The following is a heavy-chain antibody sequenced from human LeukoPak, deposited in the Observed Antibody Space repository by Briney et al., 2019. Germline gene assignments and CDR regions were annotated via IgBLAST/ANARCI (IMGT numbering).Heavy chain of an antibody. CDR2: INIGDGDT. D-gene: IGHD1-26*01. V-gene: IGHV1-3*04. CDR3: ARDLAGGSYNAGFGY. Sequence: ASVKVSCKASGYTFSGHAMHWVRQAPGRRPEWMGWINIGDGDTRYSQKLQDRVTITRDTSATTVYLDLTSLRSEDTAVYYCARDLAGGSYNAGFGYWGQGTLVTVSS. J-gene: IGHJ4*02. CDR1: GYTFSGHA.